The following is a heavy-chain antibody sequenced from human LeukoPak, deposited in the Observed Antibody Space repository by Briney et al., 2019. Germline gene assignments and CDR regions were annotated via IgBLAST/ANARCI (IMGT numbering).Heavy chain of an antibody. V-gene: IGHV4-4*02. Sequence: GSLRLSCAASGFTFSNAWMSWVRQAPGKGLEWIGEIYHSGTTNYNPSLKGRVTISVDKSKNQFSLKLSSVTAADTAVYYCAREYSWYYFDYWGQGTLVTVSS. D-gene: IGHD2-15*01. CDR2: IYHSGTT. CDR3: AREYSWYYFDY. J-gene: IGHJ4*02. CDR1: GFTFSNAW.